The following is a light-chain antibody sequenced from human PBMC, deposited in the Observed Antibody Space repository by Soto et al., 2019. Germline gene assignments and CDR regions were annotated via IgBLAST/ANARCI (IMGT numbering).Light chain of an antibody. CDR3: QQSYSTPPT. Sequence: DIQMTQSPSTLSASVGDRVTIPCRASQTINNQLAWYQQKPGKAPKLLIFDVSSLESGVPSRFSGSGSGTEFTLTISNLQPDDFATYYCQQSYSTPPTFGQGTKVDIK. J-gene: IGKJ1*01. V-gene: IGKV1-5*01. CDR1: QTINNQ. CDR2: DVS.